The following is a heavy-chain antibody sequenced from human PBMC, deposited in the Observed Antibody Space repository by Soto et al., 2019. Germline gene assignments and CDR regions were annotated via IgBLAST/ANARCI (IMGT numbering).Heavy chain of an antibody. CDR2: ISSSSSYI. Sequence: GGSLRVSCAASGFTFSSYSMNWVRQAPGKGLEWVSSISSSSSYIYYADSVKGRFTISRDNAKNSLYLQMNSLRAEDTAVYYCAATSVVITVYYYYGMDVWGQGTTVTVSS. CDR1: GFTFSSYS. J-gene: IGHJ6*02. CDR3: AATSVVITVYYYYGMDV. V-gene: IGHV3-21*01. D-gene: IGHD3-22*01.